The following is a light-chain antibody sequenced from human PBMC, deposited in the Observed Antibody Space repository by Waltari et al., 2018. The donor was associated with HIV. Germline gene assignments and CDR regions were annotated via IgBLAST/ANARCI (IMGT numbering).Light chain of an antibody. Sequence: SYVLTQPPSVSVAPGQTATISCGNIRRNSVQWYRQKPGRAPLLVVLDDVDRSSGIPARFSGARSGERATLTIRGVEAGDEADYYCQVWDRSYKEAVFGGGT. CDR1: NIRRNS. CDR3: QVWDRSYKEAV. CDR2: DDV. J-gene: IGLJ2*01. V-gene: IGLV3-21*02.